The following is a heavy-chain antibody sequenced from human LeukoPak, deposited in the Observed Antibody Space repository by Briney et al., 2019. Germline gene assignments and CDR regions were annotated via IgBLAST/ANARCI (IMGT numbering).Heavy chain of an antibody. CDR3: ARGGGYDSSGYKYYYYYYMDV. D-gene: IGHD3-22*01. CDR2: MNPNSGNT. J-gene: IGHJ6*03. Sequence: ASVKVSCKASGYTFTSYDINWVRQATGQGLEWMGWMNPNSGNTGYARKFQGRVTMTRNTSISTAYMELSSLRSEDTAVYYCARGGGYDSSGYKYYYYYYMDVWGKGTTVTISS. CDR1: GYTFTSYD. V-gene: IGHV1-8*01.